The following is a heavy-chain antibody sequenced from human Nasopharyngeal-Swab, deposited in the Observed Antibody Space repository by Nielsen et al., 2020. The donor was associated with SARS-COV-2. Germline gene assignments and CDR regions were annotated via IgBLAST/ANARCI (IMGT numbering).Heavy chain of an antibody. V-gene: IGHV3-11*04. CDR1: GFTFSDYY. Sequence: GGSLISCAASGFTFSDYYMSWIRQAPGKGLEWVSYISSSGSTIYYADSVKGRFTISRDNAKNSLYLQMNSLRAEDTAVYYCAREGGDYDILTGYSDDAFDIWGQGTMVTVSS. J-gene: IGHJ3*02. CDR3: AREGGDYDILTGYSDDAFDI. D-gene: IGHD3-9*01. CDR2: ISSSGSTI.